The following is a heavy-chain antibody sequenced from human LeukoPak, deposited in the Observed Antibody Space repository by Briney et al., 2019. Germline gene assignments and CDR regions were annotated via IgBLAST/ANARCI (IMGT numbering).Heavy chain of an antibody. CDR3: ARETRLHSGSYSNDAFDI. Sequence: SETLSLTCTVSGGSISSYYWSWIRQPPGKGLEWIGYISYSGSTDYNTSLKSRVTISLDTSKNQFSLRLRFVTAADTAVYYCARETRLHSGSYSNDAFDIWGQGTMVTVSS. CDR2: ISYSGST. CDR1: GGSISSYY. J-gene: IGHJ3*02. D-gene: IGHD1-26*01. V-gene: IGHV4-59*01.